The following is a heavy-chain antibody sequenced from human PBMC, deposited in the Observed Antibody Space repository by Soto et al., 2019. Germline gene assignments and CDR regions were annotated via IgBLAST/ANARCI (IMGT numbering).Heavy chain of an antibody. D-gene: IGHD2-15*01. J-gene: IGHJ6*02. V-gene: IGHV4-59*01. CDR1: GGSISSYY. CDR2: IYYSGST. Sequence: QVQLQESGPGLVKPSETLSLTCTVSGGSISSYYWSWIRQPPGKGLEWIGYIYYSGSTNYNPSLKSRGTIPVDTSKNQSSLKLSSVTAADTAVYYCARVNHFCRGGGGSCYLRDYYGMDVWGQGTTVTVSS. CDR3: ARVNHFCRGGGGSCYLRDYYGMDV.